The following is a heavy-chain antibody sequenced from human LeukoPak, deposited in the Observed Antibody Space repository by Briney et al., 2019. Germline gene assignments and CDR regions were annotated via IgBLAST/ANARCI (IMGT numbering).Heavy chain of an antibody. Sequence: RSGGSLRLSCAASGFTFTTYGMHWVRQAPGKGLEWVAFIRYDGSNKVDADSVKGRFTISRDSSKNTLYLQMNSLRVEDTAVYYCAKGGYGWYGVDYWGQGALVTVSS. D-gene: IGHD6-19*01. CDR3: AKGGYGWYGVDY. CDR2: IRYDGSNK. V-gene: IGHV3-30*02. J-gene: IGHJ4*02. CDR1: GFTFTTYG.